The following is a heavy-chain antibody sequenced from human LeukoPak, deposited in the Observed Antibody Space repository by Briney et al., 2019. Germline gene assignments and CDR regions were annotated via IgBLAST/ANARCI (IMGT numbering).Heavy chain of an antibody. Sequence: TSETLSLTCTVSGGSISSYYWSWIRQPPGKGLEWIGHIYCSGSTNYNPSLKSRVTISVDTSKNQFSLKLSSVTAADTAVYYCARDMGYCGGDCFRNWFDPWGQGALVTVSS. CDR2: IYCSGST. J-gene: IGHJ5*02. V-gene: IGHV4-59*01. CDR3: ARDMGYCGGDCFRNWFDP. D-gene: IGHD2-21*02. CDR1: GGSISSYY.